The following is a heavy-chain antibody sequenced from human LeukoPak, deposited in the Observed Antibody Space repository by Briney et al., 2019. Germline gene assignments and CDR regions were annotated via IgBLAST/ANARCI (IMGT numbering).Heavy chain of an antibody. Sequence: ASVKVSCKASGYTFTGYCMHWVRQAPGQGLEWMGWINPNSGGTNYAQKFQGRVTMTRDTSISTAYMELSRLRSDDTAVYYCARVFSRIAAAGTGWFDPWGQGTLVTVSS. CDR1: GYTFTGYC. V-gene: IGHV1-2*02. D-gene: IGHD6-13*01. CDR3: ARVFSRIAAAGTGWFDP. J-gene: IGHJ5*02. CDR2: INPNSGGT.